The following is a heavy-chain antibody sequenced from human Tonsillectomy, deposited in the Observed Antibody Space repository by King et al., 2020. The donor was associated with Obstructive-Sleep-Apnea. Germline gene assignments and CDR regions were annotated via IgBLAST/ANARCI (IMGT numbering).Heavy chain of an antibody. CDR1: GYSFTSYW. V-gene: IGHV5-51*01. CDR3: ARRKGDSSSWSFYYYYYGMDV. D-gene: IGHD6-13*01. J-gene: IGHJ6*02. CDR2: IYPGDSDT. Sequence: VQLVESGAEVKKPGESLKISCKGSGYSFTSYWIGWVRQMPGKGLEWMGIIYPGDSDTRYSPSFQGQVTISADKSISTPYLQWSSLTAADTAMYYCARRKGDSSSWSFYYYYYGMDVWGQGTTVTVSS.